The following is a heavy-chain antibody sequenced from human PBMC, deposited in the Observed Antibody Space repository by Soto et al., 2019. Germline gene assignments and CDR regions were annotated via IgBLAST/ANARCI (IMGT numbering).Heavy chain of an antibody. CDR1: GYTFTSYG. J-gene: IGHJ6*02. V-gene: IGHV1-18*01. CDR3: SLVVVYYGSGSPADYYYGMDV. Sequence: ASVKVSCKASGYTFTSYGISWVRQAPGQGLEWMGWISGYNGKTNYAQKLQGRVTMTTDTSTSTAYMELRSLRSDDTAVYYCSLVVVYYGSGSPADYYYGMDVWGQGTTVTV. CDR2: ISGYNGKT. D-gene: IGHD3-10*01.